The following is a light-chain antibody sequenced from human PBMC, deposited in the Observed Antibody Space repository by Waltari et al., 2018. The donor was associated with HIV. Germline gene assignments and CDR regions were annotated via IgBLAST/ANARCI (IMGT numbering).Light chain of an antibody. CDR1: SSSIASSY. J-gene: IGLJ2*01. CDR3: QSYDTTTPVV. CDR2: EDN. Sequence: NFMLTQPHSVSESPGKTVSISCTRSSSSIASSYVQWYQQRPGSSPTAVIFEDNQRPSGVPELCSGSIDSSSNSASLTISGLKTEDEADYYCQSYDTTTPVVFGGGTRLTVL. V-gene: IGLV6-57*01.